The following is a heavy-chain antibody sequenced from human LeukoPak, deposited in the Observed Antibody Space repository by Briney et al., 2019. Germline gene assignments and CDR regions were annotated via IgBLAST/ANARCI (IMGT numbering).Heavy chain of an antibody. D-gene: IGHD3-3*01. V-gene: IGHV3-23*01. Sequence: GGSLRLSCAASGFTFSSYAMGWVRQAPGKGLEWVSAISGSGGSTYYADSVKGRFTISRDNSKNTLYLQMNSLRAEDTAVYYCAKHWSGSQSENDYWGQGTLVTVSS. CDR3: AKHWSGSQSENDY. CDR2: ISGSGGST. J-gene: IGHJ4*02. CDR1: GFTFSSYA.